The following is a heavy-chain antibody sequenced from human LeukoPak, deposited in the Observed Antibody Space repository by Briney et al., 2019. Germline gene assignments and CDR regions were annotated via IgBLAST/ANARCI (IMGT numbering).Heavy chain of an antibody. CDR2: IYYGGST. CDR3: ARQYDSYFYYYLDL. J-gene: IGHJ6*03. Sequence: PSETLSLTCTVSGDSISSSYWSWVRQPPGKGLEWIGYIYYGGSTYYNPSLKSRVTMSVDTSKNQFSLKVSSVTAADTAVYCCARQYDSYFYYYLDLWGTGTTVTVSS. V-gene: IGHV4-59*01. D-gene: IGHD2-2*01. CDR1: GDSISSSY.